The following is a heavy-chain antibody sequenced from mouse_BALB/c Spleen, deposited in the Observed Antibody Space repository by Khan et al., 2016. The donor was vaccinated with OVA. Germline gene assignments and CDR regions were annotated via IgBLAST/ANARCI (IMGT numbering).Heavy chain of an antibody. V-gene: IGHV2-4-1*01. CDR3: ARNSYMYDFTY. Sequence: QVTLKESGPGLVQPSQSLSITCTVSGFSLTTYGVHWVRQSPGKGLEWLGLIWSGGNTDYNAAFISRLSISKDNSKSQVFFKMNSLQADDTAIYYCARNSYMYDFTYWGQGTLVTVSA. J-gene: IGHJ3*01. CDR2: IWSGGNT. CDR1: GFSLTTYG. D-gene: IGHD2-14*01.